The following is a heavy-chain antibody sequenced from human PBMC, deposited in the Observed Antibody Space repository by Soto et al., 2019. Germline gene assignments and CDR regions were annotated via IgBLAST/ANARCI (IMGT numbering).Heavy chain of an antibody. V-gene: IGHV4-34*01. D-gene: IGHD2-8*01. CDR2: INHSGST. Sequence: PSETLSLTCTVYGGSFSGYYWSWIRQPPGKGLEWIGEINHSGSTNYNPSLKSRVTISVDTSKNQFSLKLSSVTAADTAVYYCARAIRYAMDLSFDYWGQGTLVTVSS. J-gene: IGHJ4*02. CDR3: ARAIRYAMDLSFDY. CDR1: GGSFSGYY.